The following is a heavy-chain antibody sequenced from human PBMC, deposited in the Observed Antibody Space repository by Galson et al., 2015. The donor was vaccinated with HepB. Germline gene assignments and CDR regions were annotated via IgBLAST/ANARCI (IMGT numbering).Heavy chain of an antibody. V-gene: IGHV3-21*01. CDR2: ISSSSSYI. CDR3: ARNYYDSSDPYYYYGMDV. Sequence: SLRLSCAASGFTFSSYSMNWVRQAPGKGLEWVSSISSSSSYIYYAGSVKGRFTIPRDNAKNSLYLQMNSLRAEDTAVYYCARNYYDSSDPYYYYGMDVWGQGTTVTVSS. CDR1: GFTFSSYS. J-gene: IGHJ6*02. D-gene: IGHD3-22*01.